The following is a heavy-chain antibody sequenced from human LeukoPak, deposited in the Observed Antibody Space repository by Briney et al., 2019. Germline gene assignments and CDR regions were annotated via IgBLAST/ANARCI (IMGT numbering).Heavy chain of an antibody. V-gene: IGHV3-23*01. CDR3: ARPLKYYYDSSSVFDY. Sequence: PGGSLRLSCAASGFTFSSYGMHWVRQAPGKGLEWVSAISGSGGSTYYADSVKGRFTISRDNSKNTLYLQMNSLRAEDTAVYYCARPLKYYYDSSSVFDYWGQGTLVTVSS. CDR1: GFTFSSYG. J-gene: IGHJ4*02. CDR2: ISGSGGST. D-gene: IGHD3-22*01.